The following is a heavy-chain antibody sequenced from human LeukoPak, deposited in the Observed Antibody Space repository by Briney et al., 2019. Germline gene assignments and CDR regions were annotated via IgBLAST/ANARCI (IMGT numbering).Heavy chain of an antibody. CDR3: ARSASSGWYSFDY. Sequence: PGGSLRLSCAASGFTVSSNYMSWVRQAPGRGLEWVSVIYSGGTTDYSDSVKGRFTISRDNSKNTLYLQMNNQRAEDTAVYYCARSASSGWYSFDYWGQGALITVSS. D-gene: IGHD6-19*01. CDR1: GFTVSSNY. V-gene: IGHV3-66*02. CDR2: IYSGGTT. J-gene: IGHJ4*02.